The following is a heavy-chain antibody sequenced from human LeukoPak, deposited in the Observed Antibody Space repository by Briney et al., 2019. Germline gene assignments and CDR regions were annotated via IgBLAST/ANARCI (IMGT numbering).Heavy chain of an antibody. D-gene: IGHD4-17*01. CDR3: ARRTDYGDYAYWFDP. J-gene: IGHJ5*02. V-gene: IGHV4-59*08. CDR1: GGSISSYY. Sequence: SETLSLTCTVSGGSISSYYWSWIRQPPGKGLEWIGYIYYSGSTNYNPSLKSRVTISVDTSKNQFSLKLSSVTAADTAVYYCARRTDYGDYAYWFDPWGQGTLVTVSS. CDR2: IYYSGST.